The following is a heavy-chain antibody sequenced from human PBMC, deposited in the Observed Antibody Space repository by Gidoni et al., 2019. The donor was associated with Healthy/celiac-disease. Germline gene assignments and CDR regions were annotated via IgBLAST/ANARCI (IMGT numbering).Heavy chain of an antibody. CDR1: GDTFSNYA. D-gene: IGHD3-10*01. J-gene: IGHJ5*02. Sequence: QVQLVQSGAEVKKPGSSVKVSCKAPGDTFSNYAINWVRQAPGQGLEWMGGIIPLFGTTNYAQRFQGRVTITADESTSTAYMELSSLTSEDTAVYYCARVSMLRGIIIIGWFDPWGQGTLVTVSS. CDR3: ARVSMLRGIIIIGWFDP. V-gene: IGHV1-69*01. CDR2: IIPLFGTT.